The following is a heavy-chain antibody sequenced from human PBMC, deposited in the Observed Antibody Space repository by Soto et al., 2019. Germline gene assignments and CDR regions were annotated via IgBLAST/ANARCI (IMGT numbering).Heavy chain of an antibody. CDR1: GYSFTSYW. CDR3: ARHKAFYYDSSGA. Sequence: GESLKISCKGSGYSFTSYWISWVRQMPAKGLEWMGRIDPSDSYANYSPSFQGHVTFSADKSISTAYLQWSSLRASDTAMYYCARHKAFYYDSSGAWGQGTMVTVSS. D-gene: IGHD3-22*01. CDR2: IDPSDSYA. J-gene: IGHJ5*02. V-gene: IGHV5-10-1*01.